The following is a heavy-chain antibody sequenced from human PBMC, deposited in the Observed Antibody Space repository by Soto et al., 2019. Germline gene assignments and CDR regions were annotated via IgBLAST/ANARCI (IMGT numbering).Heavy chain of an antibody. CDR3: AAGDYSGSGTYYNGWFDS. Sequence: SETLSLTCTVSGGSVSSSIYYWGWIRQPPRKGLEWIGSIYYSGSTYYNPSLKSRVTISLDTSENQFSLRLNSVTAADAALYYCAAGDYSGSGTYYNGWFDSWGQGTLVTVSS. J-gene: IGHJ5*01. CDR1: GGSVSSSIYY. V-gene: IGHV4-39*01. CDR2: IYYSGST. D-gene: IGHD3-10*01.